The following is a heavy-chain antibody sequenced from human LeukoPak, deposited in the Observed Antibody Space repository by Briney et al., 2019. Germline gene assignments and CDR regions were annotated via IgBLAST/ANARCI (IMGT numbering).Heavy chain of an antibody. D-gene: IGHD3-10*01. Sequence: GGSLRLSCATSGFIFTNYWMSWVRQAPGKGLEWVAYIKYDGSEKYYVDSVKGRFTISRDNAKSSLFLQMNSLRVEDTAVYYCARVGMVRGVIIMSFDYWGQGTLVTVSS. CDR1: GFIFTNYW. CDR2: IKYDGSEK. J-gene: IGHJ4*02. V-gene: IGHV3-7*01. CDR3: ARVGMVRGVIIMSFDY.